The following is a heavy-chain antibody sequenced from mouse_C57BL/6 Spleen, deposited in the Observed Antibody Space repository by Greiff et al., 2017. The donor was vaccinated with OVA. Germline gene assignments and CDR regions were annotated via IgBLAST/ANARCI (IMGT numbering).Heavy chain of an antibody. CDR3: ARSYCGIRGWFAY. D-gene: IGHD1-2*01. V-gene: IGHV1-82*01. Sequence: QVQLQQSGPELVKPGASVKISCKASGYAFSSSWMNWVKQRPGKGLEWIGRIYPGDGDTNYNGKFKGKATLTADKSSSTAYMQLSSLTSEDSTVDVGARSYCGIRGWFAYWGQGTLVTVSA. J-gene: IGHJ3*01. CDR2: IYPGDGDT. CDR1: GYAFSSSW.